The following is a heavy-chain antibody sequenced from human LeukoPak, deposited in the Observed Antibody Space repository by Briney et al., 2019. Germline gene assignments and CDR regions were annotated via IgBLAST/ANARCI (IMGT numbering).Heavy chain of an antibody. V-gene: IGHV3-23*01. CDR3: AGDSSGYYFGPWYFDL. CDR1: GFTFSSYE. J-gene: IGHJ2*01. CDR2: ISGSGGST. D-gene: IGHD3-22*01. Sequence: PGGSLRLSCAASGFTFSSYEMNWVRQAPEKGLEWVSAISGSGGSTYYADSVKGRFTISRDNSKNTLYLQMNSLRAEDTAVYYCAGDSSGYYFGPWYFDLWGRGTLVTVSS.